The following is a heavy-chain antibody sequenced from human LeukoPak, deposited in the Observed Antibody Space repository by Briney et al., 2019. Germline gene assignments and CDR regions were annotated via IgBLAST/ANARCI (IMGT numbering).Heavy chain of an antibody. CDR3: ARVEYYDILTGYYKPWFDP. Sequence: SETLSLTCTVSGGSISSYYWSWIRQPPGKGLEWIGYIYYSGSTNYNPSLKSRVTISVDTSKNQFSLKLSSVTAADTAVYYCARVEYYDILTGYYKPWFDPWGQGTLVTVSS. CDR2: IYYSGST. D-gene: IGHD3-9*01. V-gene: IGHV4-59*01. CDR1: GGSISSYY. J-gene: IGHJ5*02.